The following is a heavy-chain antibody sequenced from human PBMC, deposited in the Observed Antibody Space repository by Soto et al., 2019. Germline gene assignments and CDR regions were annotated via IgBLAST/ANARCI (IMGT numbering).Heavy chain of an antibody. CDR2: INPNSGGT. Sequence: ASLKVSCKASGYTFTGYYMHGVRQAPGEGLEWMGWINPNSGGTNYAQKFQGWVTMTRDTSIGTAYMELSRLRSDDTAVYYCARVGDFWSGYPPRYYYGMDVWGQGTTVTVSS. J-gene: IGHJ6*02. CDR1: GYTFTGYY. CDR3: ARVGDFWSGYPPRYYYGMDV. V-gene: IGHV1-2*04. D-gene: IGHD3-3*01.